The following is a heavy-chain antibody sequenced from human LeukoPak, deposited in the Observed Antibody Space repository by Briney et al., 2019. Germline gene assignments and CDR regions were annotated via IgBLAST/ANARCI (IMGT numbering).Heavy chain of an antibody. D-gene: IGHD6-13*01. CDR1: GDSISSYY. J-gene: IGHJ6*02. V-gene: IGHV4-59*01. CDR3: ARWLRGIADEDGVDV. CDR2: INNSGST. Sequence: PSETLSLTCTVSGDSISSYYWTWIRQPPGKGLEWIGYINNSGSTNYNPSLKSRVTLAVDTLKNQVSLELNSVTAADTAVYYCARWLRGIADEDGVDVWGQGTTVTVSS.